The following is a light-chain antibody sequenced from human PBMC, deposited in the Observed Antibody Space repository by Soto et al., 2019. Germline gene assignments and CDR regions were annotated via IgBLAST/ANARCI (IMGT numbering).Light chain of an antibody. J-gene: IGLJ1*01. V-gene: IGLV2-14*01. CDR3: ISYTSDDVRYV. Sequence: SVLTXPASVSGTPGQSITISCTGSNSDVGIYDFVSWYQHHPGRAPKLIVSEVSHRPSGVSNRFSGSKSGNTASLAISGLHSEDEADYYCISYTSDDVRYVFGTGTKVTVL. CDR2: EVS. CDR1: NSDVGIYDF.